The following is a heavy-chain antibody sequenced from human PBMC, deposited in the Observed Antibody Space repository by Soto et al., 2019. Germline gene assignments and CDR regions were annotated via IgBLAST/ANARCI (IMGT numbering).Heavy chain of an antibody. V-gene: IGHV3-21*01. CDR1: GFTFSSYS. J-gene: IGHJ4*02. D-gene: IGHD3-22*01. Sequence: PGGSLRLSCAASGFTFSSYSMNWVRQAPGKGLEWVSSISSNSSYIYYADSVKGRFTISRDNAKNSLYLQMNSLRAEDTAVYYCARESYYDSSGYPDYWGQGTLATVCS. CDR3: ARESYYDSSGYPDY. CDR2: ISSNSSYI.